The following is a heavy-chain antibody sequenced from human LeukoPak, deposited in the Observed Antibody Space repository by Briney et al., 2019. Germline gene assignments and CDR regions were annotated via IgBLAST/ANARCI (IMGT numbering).Heavy chain of an antibody. CDR2: ISGSGGST. V-gene: IGHV3-23*01. Sequence: PGGSLRLSCAASGFTFSSYAMSWVRQAPGKALEWVSAISGSGGSTYYADSVKGRFTISRDNSKNTLYLQMNSLRAEDTAVYYCAKDSSYSKVRKFDYWGQGTLVTVSS. CDR1: GFTFSSYA. J-gene: IGHJ4*02. CDR3: AKDSSYSKVRKFDY. D-gene: IGHD4-11*01.